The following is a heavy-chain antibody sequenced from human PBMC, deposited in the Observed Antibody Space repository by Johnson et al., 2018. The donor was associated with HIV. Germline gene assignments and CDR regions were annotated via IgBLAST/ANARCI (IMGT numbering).Heavy chain of an antibody. CDR3: ARDGLAANAFDT. Sequence: VQLVESGGGLAQPGGALRLSCAASGFTFSSYAMSWVRQAPGKGLEWVSGISGSGGSTYYADSVRGRVTISRDNSKNTLYLQMNSLRAEDTAVYYCARDGLAANAFDTWGQGTMVTVSS. CDR2: ISGSGGST. V-gene: IGHV3-23*04. J-gene: IGHJ3*02. CDR1: GFTFSSYA. D-gene: IGHD3/OR15-3a*01.